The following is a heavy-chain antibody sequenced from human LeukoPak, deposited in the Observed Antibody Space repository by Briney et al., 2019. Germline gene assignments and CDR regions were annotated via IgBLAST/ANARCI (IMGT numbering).Heavy chain of an antibody. D-gene: IGHD3-3*01. Sequence: PSETLSLTCTVSGGSISSYYWSWIRQPPGEGLEWIGYIYYSGSTNYNPSLKSRVTISVDTSKNQFSLKLSSVTAADTAVYYCARGGGYDFWSGYYLEGRDWFDPWGQGTLVTVSS. V-gene: IGHV4-59*01. J-gene: IGHJ5*02. CDR3: ARGGGYDFWSGYYLEGRDWFDP. CDR1: GGSISSYY. CDR2: IYYSGST.